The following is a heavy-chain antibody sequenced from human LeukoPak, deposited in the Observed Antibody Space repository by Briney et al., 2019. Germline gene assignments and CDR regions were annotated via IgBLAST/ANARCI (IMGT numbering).Heavy chain of an antibody. CDR3: ARHILGSAARDAFDI. D-gene: IGHD2-2*01. V-gene: IGHV1-18*01. CDR1: GYTFTSYG. Sequence: ASVKVSCKASGYTFTSYGISWVRQAPGQGLEWMGWISASNGNTNYAQKLQGRVTMTTDTSTSTAYMELRSLRSDDTAMYYCARHILGSAARDAFDIWGQGTMLTVSS. J-gene: IGHJ3*02. CDR2: ISASNGNT.